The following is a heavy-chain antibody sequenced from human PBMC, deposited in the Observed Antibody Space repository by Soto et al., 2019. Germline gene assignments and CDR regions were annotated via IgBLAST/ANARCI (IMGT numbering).Heavy chain of an antibody. V-gene: IGHV3-23*01. CDR3: GRGAGIGDC. J-gene: IGHJ4*02. CDR2: ITDTGGDA. CDR1: GLTFGSRA. Sequence: PGGSLRLSCVASGLTFGSRAMSWVRQSPGEGLEWVSTITDTGGDAKYADSVRGRFAISRDNSKNTLYLQMSALRAEDTAVYYCGRGAGIGDCWGQGTLVTVSS. D-gene: IGHD3-10*01.